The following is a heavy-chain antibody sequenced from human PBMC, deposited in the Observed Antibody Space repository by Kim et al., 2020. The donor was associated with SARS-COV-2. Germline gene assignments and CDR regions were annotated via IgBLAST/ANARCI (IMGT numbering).Heavy chain of an antibody. D-gene: IGHD3-10*01. CDR3: ARGRYYGQRGMDV. J-gene: IGHJ6*02. V-gene: IGHV4-34*01. CDR1: GGSFSGYY. CDR2: INHSGST. Sequence: SETLSLTCAVYGGSFSGYYWSWIRQPPGKGLEWIGEINHSGSTNYNPSLKSRVTISVDTSKNQFSLKLSSVTAADTAVYYCARGRYYGQRGMDVGGQGTTVTVSS.